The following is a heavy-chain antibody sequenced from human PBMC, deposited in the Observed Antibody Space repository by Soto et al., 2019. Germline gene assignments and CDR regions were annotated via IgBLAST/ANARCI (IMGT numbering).Heavy chain of an antibody. CDR1: GGSISSGDYY. V-gene: IGHV4-30-4*01. D-gene: IGHD3-10*01. Sequence: SETLSLTCTVSGGSISSGDYYWSWIRQPPGKGLEWIGYIYYSGSTYYNPSLKSRVTISVDTSKNQFSLKLSSVTAADTAVYYCARDHYYGSGSYYNYYYYYVMDVWGQGTTVTVSS. J-gene: IGHJ6*02. CDR2: IYYSGST. CDR3: ARDHYYGSGSYYNYYYYYVMDV.